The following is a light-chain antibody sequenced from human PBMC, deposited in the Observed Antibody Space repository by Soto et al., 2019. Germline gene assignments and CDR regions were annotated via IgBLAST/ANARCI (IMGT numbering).Light chain of an antibody. J-gene: IGKJ1*01. Sequence: EIVLTQSTGTLSLSPGERATLSCRASQSVRSSYLAWYPQKLGQAPRLLIYGVSNRATGIPDRFSGSESGTDFALTNSTLESEDVAVYYCQPYGTSPRTFGQGTKVEIK. CDR1: QSVRSSY. CDR3: QPYGTSPRT. CDR2: GVS. V-gene: IGKV3-20*01.